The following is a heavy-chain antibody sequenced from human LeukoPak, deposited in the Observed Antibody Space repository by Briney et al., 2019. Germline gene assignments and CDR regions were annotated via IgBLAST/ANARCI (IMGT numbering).Heavy chain of an antibody. CDR3: ARGTGDIDY. Sequence: SDTLSLTCTVSGRSISSYYGSWIRQPPGKGLEWIGYIYFSGSTNYNPSLKSRVTISVATSKNQFSLKRSSVTAADTAVYYCARGTGDIDYWGQGTLVTVSS. V-gene: IGHV4-59*07. CDR1: GRSISSYY. J-gene: IGHJ4*02. D-gene: IGHD7-27*01. CDR2: IYFSGST.